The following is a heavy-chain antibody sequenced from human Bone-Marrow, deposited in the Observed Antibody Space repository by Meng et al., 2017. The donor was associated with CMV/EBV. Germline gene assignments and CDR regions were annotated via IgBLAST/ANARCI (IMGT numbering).Heavy chain of an antibody. CDR2: IYTSGST. V-gene: IGHV4-4*07. CDR1: GGSSSSYH. J-gene: IGHJ4*02. D-gene: IGHD3-10*01. Sequence: QGQLQVSGPGLVKPSETLSLTWTVSGGSSSSYHWRWIRQPAGKGLEWIGRIYTSGSTNYNPSLMSRVTMSVDTSKNQFSLKLSSVTAADTAVYYCARAMVRGVQRYFDYWGQGTLVTVSS. CDR3: ARAMVRGVQRYFDY.